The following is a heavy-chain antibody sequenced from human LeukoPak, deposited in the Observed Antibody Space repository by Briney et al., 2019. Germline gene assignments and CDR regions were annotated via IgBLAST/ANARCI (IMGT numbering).Heavy chain of an antibody. Sequence: ASVKASCKASGYTFTSYGISWVRQAPGQGLEWMGWISAYSGNTNYAQKLQGRVTMTTDTSTSTAYMELRSLRSDDTAVYYCATYPLHYGSGSAIDYWGQGTLVTISS. J-gene: IGHJ4*02. D-gene: IGHD3-10*01. CDR3: ATYPLHYGSGSAIDY. CDR2: ISAYSGNT. CDR1: GYTFTSYG. V-gene: IGHV1-18*01.